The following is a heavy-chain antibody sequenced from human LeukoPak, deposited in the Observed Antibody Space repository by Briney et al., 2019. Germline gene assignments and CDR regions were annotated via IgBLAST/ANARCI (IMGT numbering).Heavy chain of an antibody. D-gene: IGHD3-10*01. J-gene: IGHJ4*02. CDR1: GGSFSGYY. CDR3: ARDATIKYYGSGSYYPD. V-gene: IGHV4-59*01. Sequence: PSETLSLTCAVYGGSFSGYYWSWLRQPPGKGLEWIGYIYYSGSTNYNPSLKSRVTISVDTSKNQFSLKLSSVTAADTAVYYCARDATIKYYGSGSYYPDWGQGTLVTVSS. CDR2: IYYSGST.